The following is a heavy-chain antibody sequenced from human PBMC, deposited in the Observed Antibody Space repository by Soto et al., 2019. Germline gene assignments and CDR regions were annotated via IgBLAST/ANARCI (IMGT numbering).Heavy chain of an antibody. CDR2: IWYDGSNK. V-gene: IGHV3-33*01. Sequence: QVQLVESGGGVVQPGRSLRLSCAASGFTFSSYGMHWVRQAPGKGLEWVAVIWYDGSNKYYADSVKGRFTISRDNSKNTLHLQMNSLRAEDTAVYYCARDTQWLDVFDLWGRGTLVTVSS. D-gene: IGHD6-19*01. J-gene: IGHJ2*01. CDR3: ARDTQWLDVFDL. CDR1: GFTFSSYG.